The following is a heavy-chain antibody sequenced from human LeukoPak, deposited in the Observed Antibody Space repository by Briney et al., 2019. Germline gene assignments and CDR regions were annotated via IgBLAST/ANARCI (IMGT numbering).Heavy chain of an antibody. D-gene: IGHD1-26*01. Sequence: QAGGSLRLSCAASGFTFYDYAMHWVRQAPGKGLEWVSGISWNSGIVGYVDSVKGRFTISRDNAKNSLYLQMNSLRAEDTAVYYCATVGGSYSPADYWGQGTLVTVSS. CDR3: ATVGGSYSPADY. CDR2: ISWNSGIV. CDR1: GFTFYDYA. J-gene: IGHJ4*02. V-gene: IGHV3-9*01.